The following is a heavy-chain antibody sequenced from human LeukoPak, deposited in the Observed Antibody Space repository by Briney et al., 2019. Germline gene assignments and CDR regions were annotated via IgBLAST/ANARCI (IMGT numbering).Heavy chain of an antibody. V-gene: IGHV1-2*02. CDR2: INPNSGGT. J-gene: IGHJ4*01. CDR3: ARATHELEDIVVVPAAWDYFDY. D-gene: IGHD2-2*01. CDR1: GYTFTGYY. Sequence: GSVKVSCKASGYTFTGYYMHWVRQAPGQGLEWMGWINPNSGGTNYAQKFQGRATMTRDTSISTAYMELSRLRSDDTAVYYCARATHELEDIVVVPAAWDYFDYWGQGTLVTVSS.